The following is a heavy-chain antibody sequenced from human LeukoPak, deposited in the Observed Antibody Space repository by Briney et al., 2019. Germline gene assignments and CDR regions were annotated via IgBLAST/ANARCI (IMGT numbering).Heavy chain of an antibody. Sequence: HAGGSLRLSCAASGFTFSSYAMHWVRQAPGKGLEWVSYISSSSSTIYYADSVKGRFTISRDNAKNSLYQQMNSLRAEDTAVYYCARQRLHEKDIWGQGTMVTVSS. CDR3: ARQRLHEKDI. D-gene: IGHD2-15*01. CDR1: GFTFSSYA. CDR2: ISSSSSTI. J-gene: IGHJ3*02. V-gene: IGHV3-48*01.